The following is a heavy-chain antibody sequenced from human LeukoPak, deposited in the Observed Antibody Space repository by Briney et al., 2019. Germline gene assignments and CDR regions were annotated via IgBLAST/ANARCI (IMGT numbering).Heavy chain of an antibody. V-gene: IGHV4-4*07. CDR1: GGSINTYY. D-gene: IGHD4-17*01. Sequence: PPETLSLTCTVSGGSINTYYWSWIRQPAGKGLEWIGRIYSSGSTNYNPSLMSRVTMSVDTSKNLFSLELTSVTAADTAVYYCARDLHGNYVSDYFDYWGQGTLVTVSS. CDR2: IYSSGST. CDR3: ARDLHGNYVSDYFDY. J-gene: IGHJ4*02.